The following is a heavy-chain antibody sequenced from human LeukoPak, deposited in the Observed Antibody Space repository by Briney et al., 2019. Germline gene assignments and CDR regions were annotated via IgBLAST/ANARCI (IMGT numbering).Heavy chain of an antibody. Sequence: GGSLRLSCAASGFTFSSYAMSWVRQAAGKGLDWVSAISGIGGSTYYADSVKGRFTISRDNSKNTLYLQMNSLRAEDTAVYYCATVPGYSSGWYIYFDYWGQGTLVTVSS. J-gene: IGHJ4*02. V-gene: IGHV3-23*01. CDR2: ISGIGGST. D-gene: IGHD6-19*01. CDR3: ATVPGYSSGWYIYFDY. CDR1: GFTFSSYA.